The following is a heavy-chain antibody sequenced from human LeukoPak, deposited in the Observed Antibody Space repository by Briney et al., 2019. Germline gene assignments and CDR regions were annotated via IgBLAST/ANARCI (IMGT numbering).Heavy chain of an antibody. D-gene: IGHD2-2*01. J-gene: IGHJ4*02. CDR3: ARGRLGYCSSTSCLSPDY. Sequence: GGSLRLSCAASGFTFSSYAMHWVRQAPGKGLEWVAVISYDGSNKYYADSVKGRFTISRDNSKNTLYLQMNILRAEDTAVYYCARGRLGYCSSTSCLSPDYWGQGPLVTVSS. V-gene: IGHV3-30-3*01. CDR2: ISYDGSNK. CDR1: GFTFSSYA.